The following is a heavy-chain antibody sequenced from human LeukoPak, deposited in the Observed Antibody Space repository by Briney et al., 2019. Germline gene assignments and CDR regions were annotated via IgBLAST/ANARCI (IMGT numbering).Heavy chain of an antibody. CDR3: AGGIVGPTGDC. CDR1: GYSLSNYW. J-gene: IGHJ4*02. CDR2: INSDVSTP. V-gene: IGHV3-74*01. D-gene: IGHD1-26*01. Sequence: GGSLRLSCVVSGYSLSNYWMHWVPRARGKGLVWVSGINSDVSTPSYAASVKGRFTISRDNAKNTLYLQMNSLRAEDTAVYYCAGGIVGPTGDCWGQGTLVTVSS.